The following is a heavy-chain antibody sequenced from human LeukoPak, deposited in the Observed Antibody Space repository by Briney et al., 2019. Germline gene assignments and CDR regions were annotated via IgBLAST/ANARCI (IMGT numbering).Heavy chain of an antibody. CDR3: ATTPYDYVWGSYFY. Sequence: PSETLSLTCTVSGGSISSYYWSWIRQPAGKGLEWIGRIYTSGSTYYNPSLKSRVTISVDTSKNQFSLKLSSVTAADTAVYYCATTPYDYVWGSYFYWGQGTLVTVSS. V-gene: IGHV4-4*07. D-gene: IGHD3-16*01. CDR2: IYTSGST. J-gene: IGHJ4*02. CDR1: GGSISSYY.